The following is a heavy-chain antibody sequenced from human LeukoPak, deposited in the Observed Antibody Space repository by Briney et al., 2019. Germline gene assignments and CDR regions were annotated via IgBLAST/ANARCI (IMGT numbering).Heavy chain of an antibody. CDR1: GFTFSSYG. Sequence: GGSLRLSCAASGFTFSSYGMHWVRQAPGKGLEGVAFIRYDGSNKYYADSVKGRFTISRDNSKNTLYLQMNSLRAEDTAVYYCAKGSGYDTNYYYYMDVWGKGTTVTISS. V-gene: IGHV3-30*02. D-gene: IGHD5-12*01. J-gene: IGHJ6*03. CDR2: IRYDGSNK. CDR3: AKGSGYDTNYYYYMDV.